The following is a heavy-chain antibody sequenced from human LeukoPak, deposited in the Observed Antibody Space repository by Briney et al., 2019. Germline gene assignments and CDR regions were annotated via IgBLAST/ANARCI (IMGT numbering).Heavy chain of an antibody. CDR2: ISSSSSYI. J-gene: IGHJ5*02. D-gene: IGHD3-3*01. Sequence: PGGSLRPSCAASGFTFSSYSVNWVRQAPGKGLEWVSSISSSSSYIYYADSVKGRFTISRDNAKNSLYLQMNSLRAEDTAVYYCARDRMTYYDFWSGYYKKDWFDPWGQGTLVTVSS. V-gene: IGHV3-21*01. CDR3: ARDRMTYYDFWSGYYKKDWFDP. CDR1: GFTFSSYS.